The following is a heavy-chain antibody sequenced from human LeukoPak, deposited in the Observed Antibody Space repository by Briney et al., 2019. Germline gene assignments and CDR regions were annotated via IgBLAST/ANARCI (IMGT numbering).Heavy chain of an antibody. D-gene: IGHD2-2*01. Sequence: GGSLRLSCAASGFTFDDYAMHWVRQAPGEGLEWVSGISWNSGRKDYADSVKGRFTISRDNAKNSLYLQMNSLRVEDTALYYCAKCLSTSCQGAFDYWGQGTPVTVSS. CDR1: GFTFDDYA. CDR3: AKCLSTSCQGAFDY. CDR2: ISWNSGRK. V-gene: IGHV3-9*01. J-gene: IGHJ4*02.